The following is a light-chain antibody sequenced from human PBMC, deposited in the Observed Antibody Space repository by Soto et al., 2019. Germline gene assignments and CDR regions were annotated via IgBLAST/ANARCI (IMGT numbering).Light chain of an antibody. J-gene: IGKJ1*01. CDR2: RAS. CDR1: QGVSSN. CDR3: QQYNNWPKM. V-gene: IGKV3-15*01. Sequence: IVLTQSPGTLSLSPWERATLSCRASQGVSSNLAWYQQKPGQSPRLLIYRASTRATGVPARFSGSGSGTEFTLTISSLQSEDFAVYYCQQYNNWPKMFGQGTKVDIK.